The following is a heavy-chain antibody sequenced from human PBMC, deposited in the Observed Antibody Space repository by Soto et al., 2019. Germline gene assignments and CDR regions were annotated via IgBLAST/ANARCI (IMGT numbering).Heavy chain of an antibody. J-gene: IGHJ4*01. CDR3: GRVSGYGAGNSVNHYIDC. D-gene: IGHD3-10*01. V-gene: IGHV3-7*01. CDR1: RFNFHWDW. Sequence: GSLRLSCAASRFNFHWDWMSWVRQAPGKGLEWVATIKTDASEKKYVDSVQGRFTMSRDNAKDSVYLQMDSLRSEDTALYYCGRVSGYGAGNSVNHYIDCVGNGTLVAV. CDR2: IKTDASEK.